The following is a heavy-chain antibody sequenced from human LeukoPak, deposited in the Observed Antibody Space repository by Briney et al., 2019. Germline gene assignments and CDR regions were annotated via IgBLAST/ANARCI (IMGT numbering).Heavy chain of an antibody. CDR2: ISSSGSTI. CDR1: GFTFSDYY. J-gene: IGHJ6*03. Sequence: GGSLRLSCAASGFTFSDYYMSWIRQAPGKGLEWVSYISSSGSTIYYADSVKGRFTISRDNAKNSLYLQMNSLRAEDTAVYYCARALGVGYYYYMDVWGKGTTVTVSS. V-gene: IGHV3-11*04. D-gene: IGHD3-3*01. CDR3: ARALGVGYYYYMDV.